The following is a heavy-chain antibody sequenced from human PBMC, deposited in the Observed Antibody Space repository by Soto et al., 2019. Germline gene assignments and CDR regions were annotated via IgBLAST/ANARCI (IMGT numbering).Heavy chain of an antibody. CDR3: ARILYDILTGYGMDV. CDR2: ISAYNGNT. J-gene: IGHJ6*02. V-gene: IGHV1-18*01. D-gene: IGHD3-9*01. Sequence: ASVKVSCKASGYTFTSYGISWVRQAPGQGLERMGWISAYNGNTNYAQKLQGRVTMTTDTSTSTAYMELRSLRSDDTAVYYCARILYDILTGYGMDVWGQGTTVTVSS. CDR1: GYTFTSYG.